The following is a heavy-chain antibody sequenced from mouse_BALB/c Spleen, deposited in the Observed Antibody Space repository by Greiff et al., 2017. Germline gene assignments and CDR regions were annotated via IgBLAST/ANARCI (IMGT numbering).Heavy chain of an antibody. V-gene: IGHV1-55*01. CDR3: ARFGGNYRGMDY. CDR2: IYPGSGST. D-gene: IGHD2-1*01. Sequence: QVQLQQSGAELVKPGTSVKLSCKASGYNFTSYWINWVKLRPGQGLEWIGDIYPGSGSTNYNEKFKGKATLTVDTSPSTAYMQLSSLASEDSALYYCARFGGNYRGMDYWGQGTSVTVSS. CDR1: GYNFTSYW. J-gene: IGHJ4*01.